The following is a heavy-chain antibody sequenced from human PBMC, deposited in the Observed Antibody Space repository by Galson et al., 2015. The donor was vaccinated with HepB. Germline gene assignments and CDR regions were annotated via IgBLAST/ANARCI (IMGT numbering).Heavy chain of an antibody. CDR2: ISSSGSTI. Sequence: SLRLSCAASGFTFSDYCMSWIRQAPGKGLEWVSYISSSGSTIYYADSVKGRFTLSRDNAKNSLYLQMNSLRAEDTAVYYCARGEYLRAHYYYMDVWGKGSTVTVSS. CDR3: ARGEYLRAHYYYMDV. D-gene: IGHD2-2*01. CDR1: GFTFSDYC. V-gene: IGHV3-11*01. J-gene: IGHJ6*03.